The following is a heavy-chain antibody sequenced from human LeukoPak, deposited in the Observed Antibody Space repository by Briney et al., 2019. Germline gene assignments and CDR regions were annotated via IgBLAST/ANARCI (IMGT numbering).Heavy chain of an antibody. V-gene: IGHV3-66*01. CDR1: GFTVNSIY. CDR3: AKEGRGANNARFGIDY. J-gene: IGHJ4*02. D-gene: IGHD5-24*01. CDR2: IYVDGTT. Sequence: GGSLRLSCAVSGFTVNSIYMTWFRQAPGKGLEWVSVIYVDGTTIYSDSVKGRFTMTRNDSGNTLYLQLNSLRAEDTAVYYCAKEGRGANNARFGIDYWGQGTLVTVSS.